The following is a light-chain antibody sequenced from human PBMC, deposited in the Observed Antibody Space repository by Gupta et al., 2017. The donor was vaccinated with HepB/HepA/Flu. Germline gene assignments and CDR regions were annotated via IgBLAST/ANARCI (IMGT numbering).Light chain of an antibody. V-gene: IGKV3-11*01. CDR1: QSVGHY. J-gene: IGKJ2*01. CDR2: DAS. Sequence: EIVLTQSPVTLSLSPGDRATLSCRASQSVGHYLAWYQQKLGQAPRLLIYDASSRAAGVPARFSGSGSGTDFTLTISSLEPEDFAVYYCQQCSNWPPTYTFGQVTKLEIK. CDR3: QQCSNWPPTYT.